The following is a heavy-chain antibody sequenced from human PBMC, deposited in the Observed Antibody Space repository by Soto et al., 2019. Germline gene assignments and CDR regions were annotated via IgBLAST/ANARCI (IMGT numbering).Heavy chain of an antibody. V-gene: IGHV4-59*02. CDR3: AKGVDSSNWYPGYFDY. Sequence: PSETLSLTCSVSGVSVSDYHWTWIRLTPKKELQWIGFIHYNGRTDSSPSLKSRVTISLDMSKNHVSLILKSVNIADAAVYYCAKGVDSSNWYPGYFDYWAREPWSPSPQ. D-gene: IGHD6-13*01. CDR2: IHYNGRT. J-gene: IGHJ4*02. CDR1: GVSVSDYH.